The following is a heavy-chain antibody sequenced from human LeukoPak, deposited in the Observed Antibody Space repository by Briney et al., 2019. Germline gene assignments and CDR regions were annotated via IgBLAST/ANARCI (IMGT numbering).Heavy chain of an antibody. V-gene: IGHV5-51*01. CDR3: VKGSGSYYKVPFDY. CDR1: GYNFSRYW. D-gene: IGHD3-10*01. CDR2: IYPGDSET. J-gene: IGHJ4*02. Sequence: GESLRISCQGSGYNFSRYWIGWVRQMAGKGLEWMGIIYPGDSETRYSPSFQGQVTISADKSINTAYLQWSSLKASDTAMYYCVKGSGSYYKVPFDYWGQGTLVTVSS.